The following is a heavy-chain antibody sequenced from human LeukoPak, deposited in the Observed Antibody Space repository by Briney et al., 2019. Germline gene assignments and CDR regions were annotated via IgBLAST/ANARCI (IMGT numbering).Heavy chain of an antibody. CDR2: IYYSGST. CDR1: GGSISSYY. CDR3: ARDDSRGYSSGWYTGGFDY. Sequence: PSETLSLTCTVSGGSISSYYWSWIRQPPGKGLEWIGYIYYSGSTNYNPSLKSRVTISVDTSKNQFSLKLSSVTAADTAVYYCARDDSRGYSSGWYTGGFDYWGQGTLVTVSS. V-gene: IGHV4-59*01. D-gene: IGHD6-19*01. J-gene: IGHJ4*02.